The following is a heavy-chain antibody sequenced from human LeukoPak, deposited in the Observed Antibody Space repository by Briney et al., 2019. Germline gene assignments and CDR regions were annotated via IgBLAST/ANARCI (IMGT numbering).Heavy chain of an antibody. CDR1: GFTVSSNY. V-gene: IGHV3-21*01. CDR2: ISSSSSYI. Sequence: PGGSLRLSCAASGFTVSSNYMNWVRQAPGKGLEWVSSISSSSSYIYYADSVKGRFTISRDNAKNSLYLQMNSLRAEDTAVYYCARESIVVVPAADYYYYGVDVWGQGTMVTVSS. J-gene: IGHJ6*02. CDR3: ARESIVVVPAADYYYYGVDV. D-gene: IGHD2-2*01.